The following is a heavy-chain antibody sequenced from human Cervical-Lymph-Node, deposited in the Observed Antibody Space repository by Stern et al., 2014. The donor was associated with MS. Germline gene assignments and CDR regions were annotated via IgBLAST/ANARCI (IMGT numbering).Heavy chain of an antibody. D-gene: IGHD1-14*01. CDR1: GLNFTTYY. CDR2: ITPVGGST. Sequence: QVQLVQSGAEVKKPGASVQVSCKAPGLNFTTYYIHWVRQAPGQGLEWMGIITPVGGSTRSAQKFQGRVTLTRDTPTSTFYMELSSLTSEDTAVYYCAGNNKVLKNAFDIWGHGTLVTVS. V-gene: IGHV1-46*01. CDR3: AGNNKVLKNAFDI. J-gene: IGHJ3*02.